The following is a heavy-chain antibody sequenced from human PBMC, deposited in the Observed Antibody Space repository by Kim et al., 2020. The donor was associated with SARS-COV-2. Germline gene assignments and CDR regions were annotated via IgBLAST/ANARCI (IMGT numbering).Heavy chain of an antibody. J-gene: IGHJ5*02. D-gene: IGHD2-2*01. Sequence: SETLSLTCTVSGGSISSSSYYWGWIRQPPGKGLEWNGSIYYSGSTYYNPSLKSRVTISVDTSKNQFSLKLSSVTAADTAVYYCARPWTGSSTSQGPPNWFDPWGQGTLVTVSS. CDR1: GGSISSSSYY. CDR3: ARPWTGSSTSQGPPNWFDP. V-gene: IGHV4-39*01. CDR2: IYYSGST.